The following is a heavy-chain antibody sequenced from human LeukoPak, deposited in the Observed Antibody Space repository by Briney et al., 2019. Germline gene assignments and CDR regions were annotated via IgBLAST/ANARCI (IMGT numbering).Heavy chain of an antibody. J-gene: IGHJ3*02. CDR3: ARVEWELQAAFDI. CDR1: GGTFSSYA. V-gene: IGHV1-69*05. Sequence: SVKVSCKASGGTFSSYAISWVRQDPGQGLEWMGGIIPIFGTANYAQKFQGRVTITTDESTSTAYMELSSLRSEDTAVYYCARVEWELQAAFDIWGQGTMVTVSS. D-gene: IGHD1-26*01. CDR2: IIPIFGTA.